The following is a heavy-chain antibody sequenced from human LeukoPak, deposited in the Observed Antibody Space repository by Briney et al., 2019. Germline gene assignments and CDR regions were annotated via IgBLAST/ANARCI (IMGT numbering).Heavy chain of an antibody. CDR1: GFTFSSYG. J-gene: IGHJ6*04. CDR2: IWYDGSNK. D-gene: IGHD6-13*01. Sequence: GGSLRLSCAASGFTFSSYGMHWVRQAPGKGLEWVAVIWYDGSNKYYADSVKGRFTISRDNSKNTLYLQMNSLRAEDTAVYYCARDLAAAAATYYYYGMDVWGKGTTVTVSS. V-gene: IGHV3-33*01. CDR3: ARDLAAAAATYYYYGMDV.